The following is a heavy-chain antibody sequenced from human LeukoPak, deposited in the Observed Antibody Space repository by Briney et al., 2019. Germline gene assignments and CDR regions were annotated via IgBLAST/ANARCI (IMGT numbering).Heavy chain of an antibody. CDR3: ARAPKGYSYGYDY. V-gene: IGHV4-31*03. J-gene: IGHJ4*02. CDR2: IYYSGST. Sequence: PSETLSLTCTVSGGSISSGGYYWSWIRQHPGKGLEWIGYIYYSGSTYYNPSLKSRVTISVDTSKNQFSLKLSSVTAADTAVYYCARAPKGYSYGYDYWGQGTLVTVSS. D-gene: IGHD5-18*01. CDR1: GGSISSGGYY.